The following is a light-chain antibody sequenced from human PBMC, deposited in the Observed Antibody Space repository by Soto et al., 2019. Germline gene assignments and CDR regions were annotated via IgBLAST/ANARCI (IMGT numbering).Light chain of an antibody. V-gene: IGKV3D-20*02. CDR3: QQRSNWPPCR. CDR2: GAF. J-gene: IGKJ1*01. CDR1: ENVYGN. Sequence: EIVLTQSPVTLSVSPGERATLSCRASENVYGNVAWYQQKLGQPPRLLIYGAFSRATGIPDRFSGSTSGTDFTLTISRLEPEDFAVYYCQQRSNWPPCRFGHGTKVDI.